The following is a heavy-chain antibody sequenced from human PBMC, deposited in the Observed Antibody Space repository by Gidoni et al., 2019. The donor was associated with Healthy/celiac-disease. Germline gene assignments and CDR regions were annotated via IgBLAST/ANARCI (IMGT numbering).Heavy chain of an antibody. CDR3: ARENPNSSIWYGGVNYYYYGMDV. CDR1: GGTFSSYA. J-gene: IGHJ6*02. CDR2: IIPIFGTA. D-gene: IGHD6-13*01. Sequence: QVQLVQSGAEVKKPGSSVKVSCKASGGTFSSYAISWVRQAPGQGLEWMGGIIPIFGTANYAQKFQGRVTITADESTSTAYMELSSLRSEDTAVYYCARENPNSSIWYGGVNYYYYGMDVWGQGTTVTVSS. V-gene: IGHV1-69*01.